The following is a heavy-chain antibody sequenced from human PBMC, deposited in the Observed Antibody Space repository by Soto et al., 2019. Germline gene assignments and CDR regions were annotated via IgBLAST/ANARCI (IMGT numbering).Heavy chain of an antibody. D-gene: IGHD1-26*01. CDR2: ISYVGTNK. V-gene: IGHV3-30*18. Sequence: GGSLRLSCAASGFTFRSFGMHWIRQAPGKGLEWVALISYVGTNKYYADSVRGRFTISRDNSKNTLYLEMNTLRVEDTAVYYCAKVLPATGIEGGGDAFDIWGQGTMVTVSS. CDR3: AKVLPATGIEGGGDAFDI. CDR1: GFTFRSFG. J-gene: IGHJ3*02.